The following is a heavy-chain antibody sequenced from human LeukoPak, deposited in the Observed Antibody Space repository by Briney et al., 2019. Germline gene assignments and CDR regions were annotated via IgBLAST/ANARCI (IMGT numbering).Heavy chain of an antibody. V-gene: IGHV1-3*01. CDR3: AREDYCGSGSYHY. CDR2: INAGNGNT. D-gene: IGHD3-10*01. CDR1: GYTFTSYA. Sequence: EASVKVSCKASGYTFTSYAMHWVRQAPGQRLEWMGWINAGNGNTKYSQKFQGRVTITRDTSASTAYMELSSLRSEDAAVYYCAREDYCGSGSYHYWGQGTLVTVSS. J-gene: IGHJ4*02.